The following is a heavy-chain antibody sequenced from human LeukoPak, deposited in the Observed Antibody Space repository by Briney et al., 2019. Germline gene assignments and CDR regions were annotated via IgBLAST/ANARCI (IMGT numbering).Heavy chain of an antibody. J-gene: IGHJ4*02. Sequence: PSETLSLTCTVSGGSISSYYWSWIRQPPGKGLEWIGYIYYSGSTNYNPSLKSRVTISVDTSKNQFSLKLSSVTAADTAVYYCARVTAGREADYWGQGTLVTVSS. V-gene: IGHV4-59*01. CDR3: ARVTAGREADY. CDR1: GGSISSYY. CDR2: IYYSGST. D-gene: IGHD6-13*01.